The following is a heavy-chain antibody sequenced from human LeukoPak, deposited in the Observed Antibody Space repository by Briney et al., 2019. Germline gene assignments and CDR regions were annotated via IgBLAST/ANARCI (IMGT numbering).Heavy chain of an antibody. V-gene: IGHV3-15*01. J-gene: IGHJ6*03. CDR2: IKSKTDGGTT. CDR1: GFTFSNAW. Sequence: PGGSLRLSCAASGFTFSNAWMSWVRQAPGKGLEWVGRIKSKTDGGTTDYAAPVKGRFTISRDDSKNTLYLQMNSVKTEDTAVYYCTTDPGSTHYYYYYMDVWGKGTTVTVSS. CDR3: TTDPGSTHYYYYYMDV.